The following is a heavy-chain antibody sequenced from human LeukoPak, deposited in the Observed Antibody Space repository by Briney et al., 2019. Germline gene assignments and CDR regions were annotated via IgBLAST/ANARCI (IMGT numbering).Heavy chain of an antibody. Sequence: ASVKVSCKASGYVFSNYGIAWVRQAPGQGLEWMGWISAHTGNTNYAQRLQGRVTMTTDTAASTAYMELRSLRSDDTAMYYCARGGRGLYYFDYWGQGTLVTVSS. CDR2: ISAHTGNT. J-gene: IGHJ4*02. CDR3: ARGGRGLYYFDY. CDR1: GYVFSNYG. V-gene: IGHV1-18*01.